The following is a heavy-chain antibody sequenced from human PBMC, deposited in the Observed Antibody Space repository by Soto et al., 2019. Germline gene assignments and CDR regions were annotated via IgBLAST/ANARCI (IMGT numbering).Heavy chain of an antibody. CDR2: INTYNGNT. V-gene: IGHV1-18*01. CDR1: GYTFTNYG. CDR3: ARGVGSGTYYNQYNWFDP. J-gene: IGHJ5*02. D-gene: IGHD3-10*01. Sequence: ASVKVSCKASGYTFTNYGITWVRQAPGQGLEWMGWINTYNGNTNHAQKLQGRVTMTTDTSTSTAYMELRSLRSDDTAVYYCARGVGSGTYYNQYNWFDPWGQGTLVTVSS.